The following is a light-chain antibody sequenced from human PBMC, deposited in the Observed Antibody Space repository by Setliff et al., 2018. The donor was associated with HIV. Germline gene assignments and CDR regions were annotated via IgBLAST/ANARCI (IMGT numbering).Light chain of an antibody. Sequence: QSALAQPPSVSGAPGQRVTIACTGSSSNIGAVYDVHWYQQPPGTAPQLLIYGNSNRPSGVPDRFSGSKSGASASLAITGLRAEDEADYYCQSYDSSLSGYVFGTGTKVTVL. J-gene: IGLJ1*01. CDR1: SSNIGAVYD. CDR3: QSYDSSLSGYV. V-gene: IGLV1-40*03. CDR2: GNS.